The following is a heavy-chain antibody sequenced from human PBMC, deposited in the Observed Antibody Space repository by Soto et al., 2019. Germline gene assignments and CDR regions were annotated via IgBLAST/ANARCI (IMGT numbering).Heavy chain of an antibody. CDR3: ATRITVFGLLIPPFEP. CDR1: GGSVNGYY. Sequence: PSETLSLTCAVYGGSVNGYYWNWIRQPPGKGLERIGEINHTGGTHYDPSLKSRVTMSVDTSKNQFSLRLSSVTAAETAIYYCATRITVFGLLIPPFEPWGQGTMVTVSS. V-gene: IGHV4-34*01. J-gene: IGHJ5*02. D-gene: IGHD3-3*01. CDR2: INHTGGT.